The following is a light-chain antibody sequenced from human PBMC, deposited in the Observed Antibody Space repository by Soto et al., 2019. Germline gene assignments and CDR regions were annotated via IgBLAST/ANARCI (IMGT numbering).Light chain of an antibody. J-gene: IGKJ2*01. CDR3: QQYYSSPVT. Sequence: ENVLTQSPGTLSLSPGERATLSCRASQSVSSSYLTWYQQKPGQAPRLLIYGASSRATDIPDGFSGSGSGTDFHLSLNGLEPYDCAVYYCQQYYSSPVTFRQGTKLESK. CDR2: GAS. CDR1: QSVSSSY. V-gene: IGKV3-20*01.